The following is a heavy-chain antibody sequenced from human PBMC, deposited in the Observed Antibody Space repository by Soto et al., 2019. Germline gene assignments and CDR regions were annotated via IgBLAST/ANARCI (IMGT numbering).Heavy chain of an antibody. CDR1: GFTFSSHG. D-gene: IGHD2-2*01. V-gene: IGHV3-30*18. J-gene: IGHJ4*02. Sequence: GGSLRLSCAASGFTFSSHGMHWLRQAPGKGLEWVTVISYDGSNEYYADSVKGRFTISRDNSKNMLYLQMNSLRVEDTAVYYCAKERMEQYQLLPFFDYWGQGTLVTVS. CDR2: ISYDGSNE. CDR3: AKERMEQYQLLPFFDY.